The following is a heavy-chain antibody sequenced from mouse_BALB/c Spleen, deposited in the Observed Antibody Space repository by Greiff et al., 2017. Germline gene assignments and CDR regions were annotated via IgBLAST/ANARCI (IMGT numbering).Heavy chain of an antibody. CDR3: ARKLGYYYAMDY. Sequence: VQVVESGAELMKPGASVKISCKATGYTFSSYWIEWVKQRPGHGLEWIGEILPGSGSTNYNEKFKGKATFTADTSSNTAYIQLSSLTSEDSAVYYCARKLGYYYAMDYWGQGTSVTVSS. J-gene: IGHJ4*01. CDR1: GYTFSSYW. V-gene: IGHV1-9*01. D-gene: IGHD2-2*01. CDR2: ILPGSGST.